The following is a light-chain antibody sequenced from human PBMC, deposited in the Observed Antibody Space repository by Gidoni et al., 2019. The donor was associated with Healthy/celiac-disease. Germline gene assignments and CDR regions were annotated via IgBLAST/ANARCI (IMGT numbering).Light chain of an antibody. Sequence: DIQMTQSPSSLSASVGDRVSITCRASQSINSYLNWYQQKPGKAPKLLIYAASSLQSGVPSRFSGSGSGTDFTLTISSLQPEDFATYYCQQSHSTPSTFGGXTKVDIK. CDR2: AAS. CDR3: QQSHSTPST. CDR1: QSINSY. J-gene: IGKJ4*01. V-gene: IGKV1-39*01.